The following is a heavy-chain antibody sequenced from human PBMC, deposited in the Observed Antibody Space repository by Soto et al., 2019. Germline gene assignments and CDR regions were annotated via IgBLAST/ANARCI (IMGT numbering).Heavy chain of an antibody. CDR2: INPSGGST. V-gene: IGHV1-46*01. J-gene: IGHJ3*02. D-gene: IGHD6-6*01. CDR3: ASEYEYSSSLVAFDI. Sequence: GASVNVSCKASGYTFTSYYMHWVRQAPGQGLEWMGIINPSGGSTSYAQKFQGRVTMTRDTSTSTVYMELSSLRSEDTAVYYCASEYEYSSSLVAFDIWGQGTMVTVSS. CDR1: GYTFTSYY.